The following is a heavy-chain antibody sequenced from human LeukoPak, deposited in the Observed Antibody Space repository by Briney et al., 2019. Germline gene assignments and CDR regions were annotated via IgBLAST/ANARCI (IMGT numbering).Heavy chain of an antibody. D-gene: IGHD3-10*01. Sequence: GGSLRLSCAVSGFTFSRHWMTWVRQAPGKGLEYVSGIGTSAGSTIYADSVKGRFTISRDNSKNTVYLQMDSLRVEDTAVYYCAKDPNWDRGYWGQGTLVTVSS. V-gene: IGHV3-23*01. CDR1: GFTFSRHW. J-gene: IGHJ4*02. CDR3: AKDPNWDRGY. CDR2: IGTSAGST.